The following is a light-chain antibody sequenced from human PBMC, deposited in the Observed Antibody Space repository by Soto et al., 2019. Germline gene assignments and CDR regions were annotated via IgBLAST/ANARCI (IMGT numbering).Light chain of an antibody. Sequence: DIQMTQSPASVSASVGDRVTLTCRAGQNIPTYLAWYQHKPGRNPQLLFHGASRLPTGVPARFSGSGSGTDFTLSINSLQPEDSAVYYCQQRSDRLPLTFGQGTRVEIK. J-gene: IGKJ5*01. CDR2: GAS. CDR1: QNIPTY. CDR3: QQRSDRLPLT. V-gene: IGKV1D-12*01.